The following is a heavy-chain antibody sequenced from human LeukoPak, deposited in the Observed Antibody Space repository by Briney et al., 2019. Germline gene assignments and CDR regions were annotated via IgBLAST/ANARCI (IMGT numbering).Heavy chain of an antibody. D-gene: IGHD3-10*01. J-gene: IGHJ6*02. Sequence: GASVKVSCKASVNNFTSFGVSWVRQAPGQGLEYMGWISAYNGDTTYAPKFRGRVTMTTDTSTSTVYMELRSLRSDDTAVYYCARFLWFGELFVWGQGTTVTVSS. CDR1: VNNFTSFG. CDR2: ISAYNGDT. V-gene: IGHV1-18*04. CDR3: ARFLWFGELFV.